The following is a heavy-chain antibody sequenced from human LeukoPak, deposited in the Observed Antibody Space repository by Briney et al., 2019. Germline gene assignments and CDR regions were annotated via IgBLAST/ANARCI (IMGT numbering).Heavy chain of an antibody. CDR2: INHSGST. CDR1: GGSFSGYY. J-gene: IGHJ5*02. Sequence: RSSETLSLTCAVYGGSFSGYYWSWIRQPPGKGLEWIGEINHSGSTNYNSSLKSRVTISVDTSKNQFSLKLSSVTAADTAVYYCARGRIAAAAPSGRFDPWGQGTLVTVSS. V-gene: IGHV4-34*01. CDR3: ARGRIAAAAPSGRFDP. D-gene: IGHD6-13*01.